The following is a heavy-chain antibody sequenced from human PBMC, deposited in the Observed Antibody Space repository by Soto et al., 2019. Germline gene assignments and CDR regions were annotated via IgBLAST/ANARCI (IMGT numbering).Heavy chain of an antibody. CDR1: GGSISIGGYY. CDR2: IYYSGST. D-gene: IGHD3-16*02. Sequence: SETLSLTCTVSGGSISIGGYYWSWIRQHPGKGLEWIGYIYYSGSTYYNPSLKIRVTISVDTSKNQFSLKLSSVTAADTAVYYCARGTVFGGVIPPQLWGQGTLVTVSS. CDR3: ARGTVFGGVIPPQL. J-gene: IGHJ4*02. V-gene: IGHV4-31*03.